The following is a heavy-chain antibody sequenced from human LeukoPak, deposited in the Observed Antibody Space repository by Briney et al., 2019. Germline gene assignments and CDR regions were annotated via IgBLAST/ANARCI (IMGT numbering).Heavy chain of an antibody. CDR3: AKGVYSGSCYFDY. CDR2: SGSGGRT. V-gene: IGHV3-23*01. CDR1: GFIFSSYG. D-gene: IGHD1-26*01. J-gene: IGHJ4*02. Sequence: GGTLRLTCTVSGFIFSSYGWSWVRQSPGKGLEWLGVSGSGGRTYYTDSGEGRLTISRDNSKNTLYRQVNSLGAEDAAVYYCAKGVYSGSCYFDYWGQGTLVTVSS.